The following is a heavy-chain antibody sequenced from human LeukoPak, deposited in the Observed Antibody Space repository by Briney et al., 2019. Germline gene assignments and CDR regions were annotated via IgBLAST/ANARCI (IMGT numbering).Heavy chain of an antibody. D-gene: IGHD6-19*01. CDR1: GGSFSGYY. CDR2: INHSGSP. CDR3: ARGPYSSGWYSHNYFDY. Sequence: SETLSLTCAVYGGSFSGYYWSWIRQPPGKGLEWIGEINHSGSPNYNPSLKSRVTISVDTSKNQFSLKLSSVTATDTAVYYCARGPYSSGWYSHNYFDYWGQGTLVTVSS. V-gene: IGHV4-34*01. J-gene: IGHJ4*02.